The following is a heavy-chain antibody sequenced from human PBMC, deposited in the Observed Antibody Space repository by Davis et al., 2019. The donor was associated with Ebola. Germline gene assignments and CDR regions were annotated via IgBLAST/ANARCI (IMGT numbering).Heavy chain of an antibody. CDR3: ARVLGMGCFDP. D-gene: IGHD1-14*01. CDR2: INHSGST. V-gene: IGHV4-39*07. CDR1: GGSISSSSYY. Sequence: PSETLSLTCTVSGGSISSSSYYWSWIRQPPGRGLEWIGEINHSGSTNYNPSLKSRVTISVDTSKNQFSLKVTSVTAADTAVYYCARVLGMGCFDPWGQGTLVTVSS. J-gene: IGHJ5*02.